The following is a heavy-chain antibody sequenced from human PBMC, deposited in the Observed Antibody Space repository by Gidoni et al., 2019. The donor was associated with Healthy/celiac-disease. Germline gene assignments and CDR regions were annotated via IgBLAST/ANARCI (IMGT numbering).Heavy chain of an antibody. CDR3: ASEARWYYFDY. J-gene: IGHJ4*02. Sequence: QVQLQQWGAGLLKPSETLSLTCAVYGGSFSGYYWSWIRQPPGKGLEWIGEINHSGSTNYNPSLKSRVTISVDTSKNQFSLKLSSVTAADTAVYYCASEARWYYFDYWGQGTLVTVSS. D-gene: IGHD2-8*01. CDR1: GGSFSGYY. CDR2: INHSGST. V-gene: IGHV4-34*01.